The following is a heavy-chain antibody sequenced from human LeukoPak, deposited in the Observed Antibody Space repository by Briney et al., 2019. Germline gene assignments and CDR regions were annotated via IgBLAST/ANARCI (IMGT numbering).Heavy chain of an antibody. V-gene: IGHV3-21*01. Sequence: GGSLRLSCAASGFTFSSYWMSWVRQAPGKGLEWVSSISSSSSYIYYADSVKGRFTISRDNAKNSLYLQMNSLRAEDTAVYYCAGAYYYGSGRLYYYYMDVWGKGTTVTVSS. CDR1: GFTFSSYW. CDR2: ISSSSSYI. CDR3: AGAYYYGSGRLYYYYMDV. J-gene: IGHJ6*03. D-gene: IGHD3-10*01.